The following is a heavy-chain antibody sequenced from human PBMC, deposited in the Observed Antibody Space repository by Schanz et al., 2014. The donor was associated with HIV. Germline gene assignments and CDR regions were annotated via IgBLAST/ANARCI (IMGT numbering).Heavy chain of an antibody. D-gene: IGHD3-3*01. V-gene: IGHV1-2*02. CDR3: ARGSLYNNYELTYFDS. CDR2: INPNSGGT. CDR1: GYTFTGYY. J-gene: IGHJ4*02. Sequence: QVQLVQSGAEVKKPGASVKVSCKASGYTFTGYYMHWVRQAPGQGLEWMGWINPNSGGTNYALKFQGRVTMTRDTSISTAYMELSRLRSDDTAVYYCARGSLYNNYELTYFDSWGQGALVTVSS.